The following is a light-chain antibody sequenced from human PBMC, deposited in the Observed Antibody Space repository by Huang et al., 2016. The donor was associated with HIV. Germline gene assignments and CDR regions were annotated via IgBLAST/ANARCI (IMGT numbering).Light chain of an antibody. J-gene: IGKJ5*01. CDR3: QQLNTYPIT. CDR1: QGIRSH. CDR2: GAS. Sequence: IQLTQSPSSLSASVGDRVTITCRASQGIRSHVAWYQRKPGKAPKLLIYGASTLRSGVPSRFSGSGSGTDFTLTISSLQPDDFASYYCQQLNTYPITFGQGTRLEIK. V-gene: IGKV1-9*01.